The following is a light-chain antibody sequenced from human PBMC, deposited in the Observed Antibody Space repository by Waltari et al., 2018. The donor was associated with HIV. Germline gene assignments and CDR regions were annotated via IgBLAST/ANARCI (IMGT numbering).Light chain of an antibody. J-gene: IGLJ1*01. CDR3: QVWDSDSDHV. CDR1: NIGRKN. V-gene: IGLV3-21*01. CDR2: YDN. Sequence: SYVLTHPPSVSVAPGETATITCAGNNIGRKNGLWYQQRPGQAPILVIYYDNERPTGIPERCSGSNSGNTATLTIRRVEVADEADYYCQVWDSDSDHVCGPGTEVTVL.